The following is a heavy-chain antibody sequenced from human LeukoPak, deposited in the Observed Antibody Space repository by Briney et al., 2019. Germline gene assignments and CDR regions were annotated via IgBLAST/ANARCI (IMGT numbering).Heavy chain of an antibody. J-gene: IGHJ5*02. CDR2: IYYSGST. CDR3: ARRGVGMAVDP. V-gene: IGHV4-39*07. D-gene: IGHD3-10*01. Sequence: PSETLSLTCTVSGGSISSGSYYWGWIRQPPGKGLEWIGSIYYSGSTYYNPSLKSRVTISVDTSKNQFSLKLSSVTAADTAVYYCARRGVGMAVDPWGQGTLVTVSS. CDR1: GGSISSGSYY.